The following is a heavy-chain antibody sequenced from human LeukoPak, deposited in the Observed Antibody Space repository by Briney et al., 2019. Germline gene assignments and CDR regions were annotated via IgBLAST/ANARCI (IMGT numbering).Heavy chain of an antibody. CDR2: IYSGGST. CDR1: GFTVSSNY. V-gene: IGHV3-53*01. J-gene: IGHJ3*02. CDR3: ARDLSPWETRNPDAFDI. D-gene: IGHD1-14*01. Sequence: GGSLRLSCAASGFTVSSNYMSWVRQAPGKGLEWVSVIYSGGSTYYSDSVKGRFSISRDNSKNTLYLQMNSLRAEDTAVYYCARDLSPWETRNPDAFDIWGQGTMVTVSS.